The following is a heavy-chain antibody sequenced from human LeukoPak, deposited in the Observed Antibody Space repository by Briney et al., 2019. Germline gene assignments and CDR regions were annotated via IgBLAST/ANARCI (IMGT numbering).Heavy chain of an antibody. CDR2: MKHYGGEK. J-gene: IGHJ4*02. V-gene: IGHV3-7*01. D-gene: IGHD1-26*01. CDR3: ARPSFVTGSYYPL. Sequence: GGSLRLSCAASGFTFSNSWMSWVRQAPGKGLEWVANMKHYGGEKYFLDSVKGRFTISRDNAKNSLYLQMNTLRAEDTAVYYCARPSFVTGSYYPLWGQGTLVAVSS. CDR1: GFTFSNSW.